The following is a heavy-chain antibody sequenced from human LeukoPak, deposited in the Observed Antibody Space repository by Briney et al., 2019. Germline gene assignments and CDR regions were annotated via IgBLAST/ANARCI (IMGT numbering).Heavy chain of an antibody. CDR3: AKVMSQLWARGGFDY. Sequence: GGSLRLSCAASGFTFSSYGMHWVRQAPGKGLEWVAVISYDGSNKYYADSVKGRFTISRDNSKNTLYLQMNSLRAEDTAVYYCAKVMSQLWARGGFDYWGQGTLVTVSS. J-gene: IGHJ4*02. CDR2: ISYDGSNK. D-gene: IGHD5-18*01. V-gene: IGHV3-30*18. CDR1: GFTFSSYG.